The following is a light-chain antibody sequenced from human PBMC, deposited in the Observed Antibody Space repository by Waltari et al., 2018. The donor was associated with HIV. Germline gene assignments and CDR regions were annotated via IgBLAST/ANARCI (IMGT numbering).Light chain of an antibody. Sequence: QSVLTQPPSVSGAPGQRVTISCTGSSYNIGAGYDVHWYQQLPGTAPKLLIYFNNYRPSGVPYGFSCSKSGTSASLAITGLQAEDEADYDCQSYDSSLSGSVFGGGTKLTVL. J-gene: IGLJ3*02. V-gene: IGLV1-40*01. CDR2: FNN. CDR1: SYNIGAGYD. CDR3: QSYDSSLSGSV.